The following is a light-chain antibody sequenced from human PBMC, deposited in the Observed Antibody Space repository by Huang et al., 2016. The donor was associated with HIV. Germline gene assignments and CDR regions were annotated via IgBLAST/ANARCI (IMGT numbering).Light chain of an antibody. J-gene: IGKJ3*01. V-gene: IGKV1-39*01. CDR3: QQSYSTLFT. CDR1: QSISSY. Sequence: DIQMTQSPSSLSASGGDRVTITCRASQSISSYLNWYQQKPGKAPKLMIYAASRLQSGVPSRCSGSGSGTDFTLTISSLQPEDFATYYCQQSYSTLFTFGPGTKVDIK. CDR2: AAS.